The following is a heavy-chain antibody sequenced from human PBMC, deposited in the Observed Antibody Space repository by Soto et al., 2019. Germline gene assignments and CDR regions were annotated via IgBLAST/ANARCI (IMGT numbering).Heavy chain of an antibody. D-gene: IGHD5-18*01. J-gene: IGHJ6*02. CDR1: GYTFTGYY. CDR3: ARDWVDTAIQGHYYYYYGMDV. CDR2: INPNSGGT. V-gene: IGHV1-2*02. Sequence: SVKVSCRGSGYTFTGYYMHWERQAPGQGLEWMGWINPNSGGTNYAQKFQGRVTMTRDTSISTAYMELSRLRSDDTAVYYCARDWVDTAIQGHYYYYYGMDVWGQGTTVTVSS.